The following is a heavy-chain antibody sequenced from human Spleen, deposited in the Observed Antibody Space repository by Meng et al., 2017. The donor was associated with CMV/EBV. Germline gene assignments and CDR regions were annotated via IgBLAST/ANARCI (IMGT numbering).Heavy chain of an antibody. CDR2: INPNGGAT. J-gene: IGHJ4*02. Sequence: ASVKVSCKASGYTFIGCYVHWVRQAPGQGLEWMGWINPNGGATNYAQKFQGRVTMTRDTSINTAYLEPDSLRSDDTAVYYCARVIRDADGLDYWGQGTLVTVSS. D-gene: IGHD5-24*01. CDR1: GYTFIGCY. V-gene: IGHV1-2*02. CDR3: ARVIRDADGLDY.